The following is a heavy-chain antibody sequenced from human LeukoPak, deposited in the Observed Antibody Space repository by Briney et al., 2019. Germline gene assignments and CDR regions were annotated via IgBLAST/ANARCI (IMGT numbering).Heavy chain of an antibody. Sequence: SETLSLTCTVSGGSISSSSYYWGWLRQPPGKGLEWIGSIYYSGSTYYNPSLKSRVTISVDTSKNQFSLKLSSVTAADTAVYYCARSYYDFWSGYIPLGYWGQGTLVTVSS. CDR1: GGSISSSSYY. CDR2: IYYSGST. J-gene: IGHJ4*02. V-gene: IGHV4-39*01. CDR3: ARSYYDFWSGYIPLGY. D-gene: IGHD3-3*01.